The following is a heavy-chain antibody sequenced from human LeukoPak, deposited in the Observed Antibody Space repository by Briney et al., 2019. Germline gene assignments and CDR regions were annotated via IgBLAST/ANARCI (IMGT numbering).Heavy chain of an antibody. CDR2: IWYDGSNK. CDR1: GTTFRNYG. V-gene: IGHV3-33*01. Sequence: PGRSLRLSCAASGTTFRNYGMHWVRQAPGKGLEWVAVIWYDGSNKDYADSVKGRFTVSRDNSRNTLFLQMNSLRVEDTAVYYCATDRATQYFDYWGQGTLVSVPS. J-gene: IGHJ4*02. D-gene: IGHD2-15*01. CDR3: ATDRATQYFDY.